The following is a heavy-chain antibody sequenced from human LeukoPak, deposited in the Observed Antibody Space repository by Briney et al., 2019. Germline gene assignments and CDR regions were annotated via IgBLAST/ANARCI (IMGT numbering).Heavy chain of an antibody. D-gene: IGHD3-22*01. V-gene: IGHV3-23*01. CDR2: ISASGDTT. J-gene: IGHJ4*02. CDR3: AKDSYYYETSGFLSGGYFDY. CDR1: GFKFGGYV. Sequence: PGGSLRLSCVASGFKFGGYVMGWVRQAPGKGLEWVSSISASGDTTYYTDSVKCRFTISRDNSRNTLYLHMNRLRADDTVVYYCAKDSYYYETSGFLSGGYFDYWGQGTLVTVSS.